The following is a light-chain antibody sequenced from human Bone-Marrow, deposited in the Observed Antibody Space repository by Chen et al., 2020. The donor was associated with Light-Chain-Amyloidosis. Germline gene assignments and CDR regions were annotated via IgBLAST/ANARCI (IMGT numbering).Light chain of an antibody. J-gene: IGLJ2*01. CDR2: ANN. V-gene: IGLV1-40*01. CDR3: QSYDNSLSGSRI. CDR1: SSNIGAGFD. Sequence: QSVLTQPPSVSGAPGQRVTISCTGSSSNIGAGFDVHWYQRLPGTAPKLLIYANNNRPSGVPDRFSGSKSGPSASLAITGLQAEDEADYYCQSYDNSLSGSRIFGGGTKLTVL.